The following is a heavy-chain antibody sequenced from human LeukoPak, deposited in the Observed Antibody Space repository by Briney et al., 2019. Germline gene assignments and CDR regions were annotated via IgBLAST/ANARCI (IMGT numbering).Heavy chain of an antibody. V-gene: IGHV4-38-2*02. J-gene: IGHJ6*03. Sequence: SETLSLTCTVSAYSISSGYYWGWIRQPPGKGLEWIGSIYHSGSTYSNPSLKSRVTISVDTSKNQFSLKLSSVTAADTAVYYCARRRHWGYMDVWGKGTTVTISS. CDR3: ARRRHWGYMDV. CDR2: IYHSGST. D-gene: IGHD7-27*01. CDR1: AYSISSGYY.